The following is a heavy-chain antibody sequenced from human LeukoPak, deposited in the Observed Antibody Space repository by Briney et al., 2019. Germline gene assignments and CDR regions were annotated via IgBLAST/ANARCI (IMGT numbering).Heavy chain of an antibody. CDR1: GFTFSNSW. D-gene: IGHD2-15*01. V-gene: IGHV3-74*01. CDR2: SNPDGSST. J-gene: IGHJ4*02. Sequence: GGSLKLSCAASGFTFSNSWMHWVRQAPGKGLVWVSRSNPDGSSTTYADSVQGRFTISRDNAKNTLYLQMNSLRAEDTAIYFCARGVNGSSDYWGQGTLVTVSS. CDR3: ARGVNGSSDY.